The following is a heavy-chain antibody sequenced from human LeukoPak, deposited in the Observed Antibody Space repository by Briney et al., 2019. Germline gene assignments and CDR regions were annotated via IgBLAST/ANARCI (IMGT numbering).Heavy chain of an antibody. Sequence: GGSLRLSCAASGFTFSSYWMSWVRQAPGKGLEWVANIKQDGSEKYYVDSVKGRFTISRDNAKNSLYLQMNSLRAEDTAVYYCARTIVRGVIKHWGQGTLLTVSP. CDR2: IKQDGSEK. J-gene: IGHJ4*02. CDR3: ARTIVRGVIKH. D-gene: IGHD3-10*01. V-gene: IGHV3-7*01. CDR1: GFTFSSYW.